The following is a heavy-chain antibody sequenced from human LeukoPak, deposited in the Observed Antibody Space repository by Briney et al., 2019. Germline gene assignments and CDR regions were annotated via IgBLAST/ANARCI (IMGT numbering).Heavy chain of an antibody. CDR2: ISSSGSTI. J-gene: IGHJ6*03. D-gene: IGHD3-9*01. Sequence: GGSLRLSCAASGFTFSDCYMSWIRQAPGKGLEWVSYISSSGSTIYYADSVKGRFTISRDNAKNSLYLQMNSLRAEDTAVYYCARDDPYYDILTGYYYYYMDVWGKGTTVTISS. CDR3: ARDDPYYDILTGYYYYYMDV. CDR1: GFTFSDCY. V-gene: IGHV3-11*01.